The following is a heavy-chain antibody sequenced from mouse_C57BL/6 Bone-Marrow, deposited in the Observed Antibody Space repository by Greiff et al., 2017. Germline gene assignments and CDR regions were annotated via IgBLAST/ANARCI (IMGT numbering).Heavy chain of an antibody. D-gene: IGHD1-1*01. V-gene: IGHV1-55*01. CDR3: ARERIYYYGSCAY. CDR1: GYTFTSYW. Sequence: QVQLQQPGAELVKPGASVKMSCKASGYTFTSYWLTWVKQRPGQGLEWIGDIYPGSGSTNYNEKFKSKATLTVDTSSSTAYMQLSSLTSEDSAVYYCARERIYYYGSCAYWGQGTLVTVSA. CDR2: IYPGSGST. J-gene: IGHJ3*01.